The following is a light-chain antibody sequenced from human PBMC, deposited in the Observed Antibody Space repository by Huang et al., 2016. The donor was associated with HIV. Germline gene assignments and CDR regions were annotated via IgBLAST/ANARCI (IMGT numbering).Light chain of an antibody. CDR1: QSVSSN. CDR2: GAS. V-gene: IGKV3-15*01. J-gene: IGKJ1*01. CDR3: QQYNNWPGT. Sequence: EIVMTQSPATLSVSPGERATLSCRASQSVSSNLAWYQQKPGQAPRLLSYGASTRATGFPARFSGSGSGTEFTLAITSLQSEDFAVYYCQQYNNWPGTFGQGTKVEIK.